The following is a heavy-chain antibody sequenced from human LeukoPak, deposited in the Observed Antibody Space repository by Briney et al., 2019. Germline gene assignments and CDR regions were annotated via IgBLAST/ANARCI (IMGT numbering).Heavy chain of an antibody. Sequence: GGSLRLSCAASGFTFSTHAMSWVRQAPGKGLEWVSDISASGGSTYCADSVKGRFTVSRDNSKNTLYLQMSSLRADDTAVYYCAKGPRQQLVTRFDNWGQGTLVTVSS. CDR2: ISASGGST. V-gene: IGHV3-23*01. J-gene: IGHJ4*02. CDR1: GFTFSTHA. CDR3: AKGPRQQLVTRFDN. D-gene: IGHD6-13*01.